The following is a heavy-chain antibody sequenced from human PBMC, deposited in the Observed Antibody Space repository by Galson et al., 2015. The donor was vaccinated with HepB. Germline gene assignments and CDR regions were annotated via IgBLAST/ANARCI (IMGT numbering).Heavy chain of an antibody. CDR2: IIPIFGTA. CDR1: GGTFSSYA. CDR3: ARDPHEYCSSTSCYHY. V-gene: IGHV1-69*13. Sequence: SVKVSCKASGGTFSSYAISWVRQAPGQGLEWMGGIIPIFGTANYAQKFQGRVTITADESTSTAYMELSSLRSEDTAVYYCARDPHEYCSSTSCYHYWGQGTLVTVSS. J-gene: IGHJ4*02. D-gene: IGHD2-2*01.